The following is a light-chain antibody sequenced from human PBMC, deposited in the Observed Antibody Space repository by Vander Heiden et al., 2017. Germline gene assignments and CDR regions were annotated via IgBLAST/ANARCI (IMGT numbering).Light chain of an antibody. V-gene: IGLV2-14*01. Sequence: QSALTHPAPVSGSPGQSITISCTGTSNDLDRYHYVSWYQQHPGKAPKLMIYEVSNRPGGVSYRCSCSKSSNTASLTISRLQAEDEADYCCSSYTSSSTRVFGGGTKLTVL. CDR1: SNDLDRYHY. CDR2: EVS. CDR3: SSYTSSSTRV. J-gene: IGLJ3*02.